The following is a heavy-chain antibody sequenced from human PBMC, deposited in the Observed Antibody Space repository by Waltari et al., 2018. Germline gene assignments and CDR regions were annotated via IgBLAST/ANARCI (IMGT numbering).Heavy chain of an antibody. V-gene: IGHV3-30-3*01. D-gene: IGHD3-10*01. CDR2: ISYDGSNK. CDR1: GFTFSSYA. Sequence: QVQLVESGGGVVQPGRSLRLSCAASGFTFSSYAMHWVRQAPGKGLEWVAVISYDGSNKYYADSVKGRFTISRDKSKNTLYLQMNSLRAEDTAVYYCARDKKWRESDAFDIWGQGTMVTVSS. CDR3: ARDKKWRESDAFDI. J-gene: IGHJ3*02.